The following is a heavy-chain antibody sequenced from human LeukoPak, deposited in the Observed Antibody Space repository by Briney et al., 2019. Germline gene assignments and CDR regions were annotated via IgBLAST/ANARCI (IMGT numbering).Heavy chain of an antibody. V-gene: IGHV4-59*01. CDR2: IYYSGST. Sequence: SEALSLTCTVSGGSISSYYWSWIRQPPGKGLEWIGYIYYSGSTNYNPSLKSRVTISVDTSKNQFSLKLSSVTAADTAVYYCARDVRSGCERPYYYYYGMGVWGQGTTVTVSS. CDR3: ARDVRSGCERPYYYYYGMGV. CDR1: GGSISSYY. J-gene: IGHJ6*02. D-gene: IGHD6-19*01.